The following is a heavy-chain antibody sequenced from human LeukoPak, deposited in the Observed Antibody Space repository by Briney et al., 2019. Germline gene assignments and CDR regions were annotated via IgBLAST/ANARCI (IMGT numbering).Heavy chain of an antibody. V-gene: IGHV4-59*01. J-gene: IGHJ6*02. D-gene: IGHD3-3*01. CDR3: ARGPDDSYGMDV. CDR1: GGSISSYY. CDR2: IYYSGST. Sequence: PSETLPLTCTVSGGSISSYYWSWIRQPPGKGLEWIGYIYYSGSTNYNPSLKSRVTISVDTSKNQFSLKLSSVPAADPAVYYCARGPDDSYGMDVWGQGATVTVSS.